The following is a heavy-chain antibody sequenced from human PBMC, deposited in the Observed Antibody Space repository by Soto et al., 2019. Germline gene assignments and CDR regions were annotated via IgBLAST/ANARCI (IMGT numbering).Heavy chain of an antibody. CDR1: GFTFSSYG. V-gene: IGHV3-30*03. CDR2: ITYAGSNK. J-gene: IGHJ3*02. Sequence: GGSLRLSCAASGFTFSSYGMHWVHQAPGKGLEWVALITYAGSNKNYADSVKGRFTISRDNSKNTLYLQMNSLRPEDTAVYYCARSEQYQVFAFDIWGQGTMVTVSS. CDR3: ARSEQYQVFAFDI. D-gene: IGHD6-19*01.